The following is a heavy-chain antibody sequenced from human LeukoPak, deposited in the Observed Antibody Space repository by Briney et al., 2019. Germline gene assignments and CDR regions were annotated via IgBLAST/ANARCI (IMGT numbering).Heavy chain of an antibody. V-gene: IGHV1-18*01. CDR1: GYTFTSYG. D-gene: IGHD2-2*02. J-gene: IGHJ6*02. CDR2: ISAYNGNT. CDR3: ARDVCSSTSCYTPPRYYYYGMDV. Sequence: ASVKVSCKASGYTFTSYGISWVRPAPGQGLEWMGWISAYNGNTNYAQKLQGRVTMTTDTSTSTAYMELRSLRSDDTAVYYCARDVCSSTSCYTPPRYYYYGMDVWGQGTTVTVSS.